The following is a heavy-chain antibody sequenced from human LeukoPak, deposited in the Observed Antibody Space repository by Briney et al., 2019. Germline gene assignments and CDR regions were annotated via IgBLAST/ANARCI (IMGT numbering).Heavy chain of an antibody. Sequence: GGSLRLSCSASGVTVSSNYISWVRQAPGRGLEWVSLICSGGTTYYADSVTRRFTIARENSNNTLYLHMNSLRAEHTATYFCARGHNSRAGVTDCCPLDYWGQGTLVTVSS. CDR3: ARGHNSRAGVTDCCPLDY. D-gene: IGHD2-21*02. CDR2: ICSGGTT. V-gene: IGHV3-66*01. CDR1: GVTVSSNY. J-gene: IGHJ4*02.